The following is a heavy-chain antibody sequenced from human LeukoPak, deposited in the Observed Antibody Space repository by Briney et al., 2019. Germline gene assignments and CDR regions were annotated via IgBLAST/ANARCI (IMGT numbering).Heavy chain of an antibody. V-gene: IGHV3-7*01. Sequence: GGSLRLSCAASGFTFSSYWMSWVRQAPGKGLEWVANIKQDGSEKYYVDSVKGRFTISRDNAKNSLYLQMNSLRAEDTAVYYCARDRRLWFGEPSNWFDPWGQGTLVTVSS. CDR1: GFTFSSYW. CDR3: ARDRRLWFGEPSNWFDP. J-gene: IGHJ5*02. D-gene: IGHD3-10*01. CDR2: IKQDGSEK.